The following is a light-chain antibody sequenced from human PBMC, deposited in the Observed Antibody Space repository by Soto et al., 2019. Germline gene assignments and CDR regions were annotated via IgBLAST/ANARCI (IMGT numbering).Light chain of an antibody. V-gene: IGKV1-5*01. CDR2: DGF. Sequence: DIQITHSRSTLSASVGDRVTITCRSSQSISRWLAWYQQKPGKAPNLLIHDGFSLESGVPSRFSGSGSGTEFTLTITSLQPDDFATYYCQQYHTSWTLGQGTKVDIK. J-gene: IGKJ1*01. CDR1: QSISRW. CDR3: QQYHTSWT.